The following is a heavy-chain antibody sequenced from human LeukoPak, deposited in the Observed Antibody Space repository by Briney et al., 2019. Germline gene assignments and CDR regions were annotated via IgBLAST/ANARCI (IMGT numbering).Heavy chain of an antibody. CDR2: ISSSGSII. CDR3: AKDGTISSGWYWYDY. V-gene: IGHV3-11*01. Sequence: GGSLRLSCAASGFTFSDYYMSRIRQAPGKGLEWVSYISSSGSIIYYADSVKGRFTISRDNSKNTLYLQMNSLRAEDTAVYYCAKDGTISSGWYWYDYWGQGTLVTVSS. CDR1: GFTFSDYY. D-gene: IGHD6-19*01. J-gene: IGHJ4*02.